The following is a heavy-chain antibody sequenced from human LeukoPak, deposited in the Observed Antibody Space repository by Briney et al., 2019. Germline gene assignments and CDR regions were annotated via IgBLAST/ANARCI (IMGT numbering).Heavy chain of an antibody. CDR2: IQHSGLT. V-gene: IGHV4-31*11. CDR3: ARGGGSSSYYYGMDV. CDR1: GGSVSSDDYY. D-gene: IGHD1-26*01. Sequence: PSETLSLTCAVSGGSVSSDDYYWSWIRQRPGKGLEWIGYIQHSGLTYFNPSLKSRISLSIDTSKNQVSLKLSSVTAADTAVYYCARGGGSSSYYYGMDVWGQGTTVTVSS. J-gene: IGHJ6*02.